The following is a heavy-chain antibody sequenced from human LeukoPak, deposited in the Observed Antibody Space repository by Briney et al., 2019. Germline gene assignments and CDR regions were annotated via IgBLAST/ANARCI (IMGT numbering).Heavy chain of an antibody. CDR2: IYYSGST. CDR1: GGSISSYY. CDR3: ARGHDYYDSSGYYSLFDY. Sequence: SETLSLTCTVSGGSISSYYWSWIRQPPGKGLEWIGYIYYSGSTNYNPSLKSRVTISVDTSKNQFSLKLSSVTAADTAVYYCARGHDYYDSSGYYSLFDYWGQGTLVTVSS. V-gene: IGHV4-59*01. D-gene: IGHD3-22*01. J-gene: IGHJ4*02.